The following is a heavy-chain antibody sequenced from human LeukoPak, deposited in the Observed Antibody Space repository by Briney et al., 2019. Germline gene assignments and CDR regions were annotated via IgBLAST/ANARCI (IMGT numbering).Heavy chain of an antibody. CDR3: ARRPRAGWFDP. CDR1: GGSFSGYY. V-gene: IGHV4-34*01. Sequence: PSETLSLTCAAYGGSFSGYYWSWIRQPPGKGLEWIGEINHSGSTNYNPSLKSRVTISVDTSKNQFSLKLSSVTAADTAVYYCARRPRAGWFDPWGQGTQVTVSS. J-gene: IGHJ5*02. CDR2: INHSGST.